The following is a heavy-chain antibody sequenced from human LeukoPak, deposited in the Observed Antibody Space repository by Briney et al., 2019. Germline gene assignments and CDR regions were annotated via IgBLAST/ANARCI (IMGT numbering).Heavy chain of an antibody. CDR2: IHYSGNT. V-gene: IGHV4-30-4*08. CDR3: ARDRGYNWNYSWFDP. CDR1: GGSMSSGDYY. Sequence: PSETLSLTCTVSGGSMSSGDYYWSWSRQPPGKGLEWMGYIHYSGNTYYNPSLKSRLIISVDTSKNQFFLKLRSVTAADTAVYYCARDRGYNWNYSWFDPWGQGTLVTVSS. J-gene: IGHJ5*02. D-gene: IGHD1-7*01.